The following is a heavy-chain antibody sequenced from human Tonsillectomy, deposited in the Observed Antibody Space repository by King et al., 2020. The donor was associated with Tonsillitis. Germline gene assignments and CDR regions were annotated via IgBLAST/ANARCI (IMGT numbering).Heavy chain of an antibody. J-gene: IGHJ4*01. CDR1: GFTFSNYW. D-gene: IGHD3-10*01. CDR2: IQQDGSGK. V-gene: IGHV3-7*01. Sequence: QLVQSGGGLVQPGGSLRLSCAASGFTFSNYWMSWVRQAPGKGLEWVANIQQDGSGKYYVDSGKGRFTISRDNAKNSLYLQMNSLRAEDTAVYYCARWVRGFSIDYWGHGTLVTVSS. CDR3: ARWVRGFSIDY.